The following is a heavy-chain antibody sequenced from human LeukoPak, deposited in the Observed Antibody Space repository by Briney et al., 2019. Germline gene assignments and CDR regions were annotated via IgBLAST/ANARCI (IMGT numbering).Heavy chain of an antibody. CDR3: ARGASLVTAYY. J-gene: IGHJ4*02. Sequence: ATVTVTCKASGYTFTAYYMHWMRQAPGQGLEWMGCIKPNRGGTYCAQKSQGRVTMTRDTSISTAYMALSTLRSDDAAVYSCARGASLVTAYYGGQGSLVTVSS. CDR1: GYTFTAYY. CDR2: IKPNRGGT. D-gene: IGHD5-18*01. V-gene: IGHV1-2*02.